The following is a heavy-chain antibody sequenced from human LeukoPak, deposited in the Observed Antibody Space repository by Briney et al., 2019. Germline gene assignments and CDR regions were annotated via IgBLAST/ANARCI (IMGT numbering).Heavy chain of an antibody. J-gene: IGHJ4*02. Sequence: GGSLRLSCTAAGFTFGDYAISWVRQAAGKGLEWVSSVSSSSSYIYYADSVKGRFTISRDKAKNSLYLQMNSLRAEDTAVYYCARVDYGSGTHFDYWGQGTLVTVSS. CDR1: GFTFGDYA. CDR2: VSSSSSYI. V-gene: IGHV3-21*01. D-gene: IGHD3-10*01. CDR3: ARVDYGSGTHFDY.